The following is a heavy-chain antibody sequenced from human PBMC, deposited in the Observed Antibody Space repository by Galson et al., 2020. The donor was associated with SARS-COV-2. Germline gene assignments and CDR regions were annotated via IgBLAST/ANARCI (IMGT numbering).Heavy chain of an antibody. D-gene: IGHD3-10*01. V-gene: IGHV4-31*03. CDR1: GGSISSGGYY. CDR2: IYYSGST. CDR3: ARSSRIWFGELFPEGYYYYYMDV. J-gene: IGHJ6*03. Sequence: SQTLSLTCTVSGGSISSGGYYWSWIRQHPGKGLEWIGYIYYSGSTYYNPSLKSRVTISVDTSKNQFSLKLSSVTAADTAVYYCARSSRIWFGELFPEGYYYYYMDVWGKGTTVTVSS.